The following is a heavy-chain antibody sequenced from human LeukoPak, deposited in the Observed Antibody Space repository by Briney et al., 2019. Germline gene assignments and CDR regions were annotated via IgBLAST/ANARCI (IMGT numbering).Heavy chain of an antibody. V-gene: IGHV4-39*07. CDR1: GGSISSSSYY. CDR3: ARVWGQQRTKLYFDY. Sequence: SETLSLTCTVSGGSISSSSYYWGWIRQPPGKGLEWVGSIYYSGSAYYNPSLKSRVTISVDTSKNQFSLKLSSVTAADTAVYYCARVWGQQRTKLYFDYWGQGTLVTVSS. D-gene: IGHD6-13*01. CDR2: IYYSGSA. J-gene: IGHJ4*02.